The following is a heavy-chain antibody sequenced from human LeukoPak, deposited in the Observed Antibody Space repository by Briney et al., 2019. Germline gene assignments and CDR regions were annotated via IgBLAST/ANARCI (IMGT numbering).Heavy chain of an antibody. Sequence: ASVKASCKASGYSFTSSTMHWVRQAPGQRLEWMGWSNAGNGNTKYSQDFQGRVTITRDTSASTVYMELSSLRSEDMAVYYCARDGGGGYNLDYWGQGTLVTVSS. J-gene: IGHJ4*02. V-gene: IGHV1-3*02. CDR2: SNAGNGNT. CDR3: ARDGGGGYNLDY. CDR1: GYSFTSST. D-gene: IGHD5-24*01.